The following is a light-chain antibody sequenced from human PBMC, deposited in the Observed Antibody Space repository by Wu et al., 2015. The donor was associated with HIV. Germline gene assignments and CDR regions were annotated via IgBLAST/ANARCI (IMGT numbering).Light chain of an antibody. V-gene: IGKV3-11*01. Sequence: EIEMTQSPATLSVSPGERATLSCRASQSVSSNLAWYQQKPGQAPRLLIYGASNRATGIPDRFSGSGSGTDFTLTISSLEPEDFAIYYCQQRIKWPGTFGQGTKLEI. CDR2: GAS. J-gene: IGKJ2*02. CDR3: QQRIKWPGT. CDR1: QSVSSN.